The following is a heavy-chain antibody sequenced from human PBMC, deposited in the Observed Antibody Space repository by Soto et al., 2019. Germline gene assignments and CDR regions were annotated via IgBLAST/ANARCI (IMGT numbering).Heavy chain of an antibody. CDR2: IDSSGRYI. J-gene: IGHJ4*01. CDR1: GVGFSTYG. V-gene: IGHV3-21*04. Sequence: GGSLRLSCAASGVGFSTYGMNWVRQAPGKGPEWVSSIDSSGRYIYYAGSVQGRFTISRDNAKNSLYLQMNSLSVEDTALYVCSRDGTNGSSTSNRGRRTLVTVSS. D-gene: IGHD2-2*01. CDR3: SRDGTNGSSTSN.